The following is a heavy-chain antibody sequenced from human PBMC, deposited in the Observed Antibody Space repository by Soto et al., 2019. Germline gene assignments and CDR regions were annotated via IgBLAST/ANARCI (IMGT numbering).Heavy chain of an antibody. CDR3: AASIFYYGMDV. Sequence: PXESLTIFCTGSGYTFPHYWIGWVRQMPGKGLEWMGIIYPGDSDTKYNPSFQGQVTISADKSITNTYLRWTSLKASDTAIYYCAASIFYYGMDVWGQGTTVT. J-gene: IGHJ6*02. V-gene: IGHV5-51*01. CDR1: GYTFPHYW. CDR2: IYPGDSDT.